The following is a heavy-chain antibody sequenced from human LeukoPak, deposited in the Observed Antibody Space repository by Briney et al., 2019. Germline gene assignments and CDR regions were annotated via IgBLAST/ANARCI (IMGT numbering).Heavy chain of an antibody. CDR1: GFTFSNHG. CDR3: ARADPRLWFGELPPYYFDY. Sequence: PGGSLRLSCAASGFTFSNHGMHWVRQAPGKGLEWVAIISFAGSNKYFAGSVKGRFTISRDNSKSTLYLQMNSLRAEDTAVYYCARADPRLWFGELPPYYFDYWGQGTLVTVSS. V-gene: IGHV3-30*03. J-gene: IGHJ4*02. CDR2: ISFAGSNK. D-gene: IGHD3-10*01.